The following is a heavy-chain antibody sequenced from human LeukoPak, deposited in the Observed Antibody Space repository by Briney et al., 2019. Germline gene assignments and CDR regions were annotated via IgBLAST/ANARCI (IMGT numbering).Heavy chain of an antibody. Sequence: PSETLSLTCIVSGGSVSRYYWSWVRQPPGKGLEWIGYIYYSGNTNCNPSLKGRVTMSVDTSKNQFSLNLTSVTAADTAVYYCARTEITIPRGPRGFDIWGQGTMVTVSS. CDR1: GGSVSRYY. CDR2: IYYSGNT. CDR3: ARTEITIPRGPRGFDI. D-gene: IGHD3-10*01. J-gene: IGHJ3*02. V-gene: IGHV4-59*02.